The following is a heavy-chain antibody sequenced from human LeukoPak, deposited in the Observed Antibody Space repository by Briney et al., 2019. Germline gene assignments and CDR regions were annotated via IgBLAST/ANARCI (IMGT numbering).Heavy chain of an antibody. CDR2: ISSSSSYI. D-gene: IGHD5-18*01. CDR3: ARGGGYSYGFDY. J-gene: IGHJ4*02. CDR1: GFTFSSYS. V-gene: IGHV3-21*01. Sequence: GGSLRLSCAASGFTFSSYSVNWVRQAPGKGLEWVSSISSSSSYIYYADSVKGRFTISRDNAKNSLYLQMNSLRAEDTAVYYCARGGGYSYGFDYWGQGTLVTVSS.